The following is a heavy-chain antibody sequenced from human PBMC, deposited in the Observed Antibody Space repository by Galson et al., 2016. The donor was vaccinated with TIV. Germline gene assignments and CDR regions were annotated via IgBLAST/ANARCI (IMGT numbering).Heavy chain of an antibody. J-gene: IGHJ4*02. V-gene: IGHV3-30*18. Sequence: LRLSCAASGFSFSDYGLHWVRQAPGRGLEWLAVISYAGSYKYYADSVKGRFTISRDNTKNTVSLQMNSLRPEDTGVYYCAKDPRLYGDYLLAYFDFWGQGDLVTVST. CDR2: ISYAGSYK. CDR1: GFSFSDYG. CDR3: AKDPRLYGDYLLAYFDF. D-gene: IGHD4-17*01.